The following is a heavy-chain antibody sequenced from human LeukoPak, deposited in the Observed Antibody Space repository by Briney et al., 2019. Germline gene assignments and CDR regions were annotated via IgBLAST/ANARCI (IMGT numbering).Heavy chain of an antibody. CDR1: GGTFSSYA. CDR3: ARVGNSRHFDY. V-gene: IGHV1-69*04. D-gene: IGHD4-23*01. Sequence: ASVKVSCKASGGTFSSYAISWVRQAPGQGLEWMGRIIPILGIANYAQKFQGRVTITADKPTSTAYMELSSLRSEDTAVYYCARVGNSRHFDYWGQGTLVTVSS. J-gene: IGHJ4*02. CDR2: IIPILGIA.